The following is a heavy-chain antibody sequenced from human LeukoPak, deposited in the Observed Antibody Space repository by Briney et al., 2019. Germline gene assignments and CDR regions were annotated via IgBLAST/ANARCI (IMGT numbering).Heavy chain of an antibody. D-gene: IGHD1-1*01. CDR3: ARLQPNSGEWAFDI. CDR2: LYSRGSP. Sequence: PSETLSLTCTVSGASISTYYWSWIRQSPGKGLEWIGNLYSRGSPNYNPSLKRRVTISVDTSKNHFSLTLSSVTAADTAVYYCARLQPNSGEWAFDIWGQGTMVTVSS. V-gene: IGHV4-59*01. CDR1: GASISTYY. J-gene: IGHJ3*02.